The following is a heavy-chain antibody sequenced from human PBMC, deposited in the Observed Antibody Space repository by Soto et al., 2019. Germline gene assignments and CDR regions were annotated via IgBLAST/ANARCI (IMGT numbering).Heavy chain of an antibody. CDR2: IYYSGST. Sequence: SETLSLTCTVSGGSISSSSYYWGWIRQPPGKGLEWIGSIYYSGSTYYNPSLKSRVTISVDTSKNQFSLKLSSVTAADTAVYYCARDRSVDYGRAYYYYYYYGMDVWGQGTTVTVSS. CDR3: ARDRSVDYGRAYYYYYYYGMDV. CDR1: GGSISSSSYY. J-gene: IGHJ6*02. D-gene: IGHD4-17*01. V-gene: IGHV4-39*02.